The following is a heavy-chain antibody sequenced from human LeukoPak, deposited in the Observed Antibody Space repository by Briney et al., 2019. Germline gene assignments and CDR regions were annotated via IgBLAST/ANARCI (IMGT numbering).Heavy chain of an antibody. V-gene: IGHV3-48*03. CDR1: GFTFSSYE. J-gene: IGHJ4*02. Sequence: GGSLRLSCALSGFTFSSYEMNWVRQAPGKGLEWVSYVSNSGSTTYYADSVKGRFTTSRDNAKNSLYLQMNSLRAEDTAVYYRARRAPYSSSWLVDYWGQGTLVTVSS. CDR2: VSNSGSTT. D-gene: IGHD6-13*01. CDR3: ARRAPYSSSWLVDY.